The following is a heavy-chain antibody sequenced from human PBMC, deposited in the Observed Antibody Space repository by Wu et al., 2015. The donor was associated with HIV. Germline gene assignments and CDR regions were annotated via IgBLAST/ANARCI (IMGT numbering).Heavy chain of an antibody. J-gene: IGHJ5*02. CDR3: AREIEDPAIMVRAGFDP. Sequence: QVRLVQSGTEVKKPGSSVKVSCKASGATFSSYAISWLRQAPGQGLEWMGGTTPMFGTTNYAQKFQGRVTITSDVYTSTVYMELSSLRSEDTAIYYCAREIEDPAIMVRAGFDPWGQGTLVTVSS. V-gene: IGHV1-69*13. CDR1: GATFSSYA. CDR2: TTPMFGTT. D-gene: IGHD3-10*01.